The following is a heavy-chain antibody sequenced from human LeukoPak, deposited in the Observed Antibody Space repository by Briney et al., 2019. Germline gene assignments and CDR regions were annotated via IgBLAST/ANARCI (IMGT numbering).Heavy chain of an antibody. J-gene: IGHJ5*02. CDR2: ISYDGSNK. CDR1: GFSFNIYG. V-gene: IGHV3-30*19. D-gene: IGHD2-2*01. Sequence: PGGSLRLSCEASGFSFNIYGMHWVRQAPGKGLEWVAVISYDGSNKYYADSVKGRFTISRDNSKNTLYLQMNSLRAEDTAVYYCARDRDSPIVVVPAAFDPWGQGTLVTVSS. CDR3: ARDRDSPIVVVPAAFDP.